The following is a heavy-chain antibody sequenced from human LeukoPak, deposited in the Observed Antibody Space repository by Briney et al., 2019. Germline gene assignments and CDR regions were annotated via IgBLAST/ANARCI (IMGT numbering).Heavy chain of an antibody. D-gene: IGHD6-6*01. J-gene: IGHJ3*02. CDR3: AKVRTIAARPPDAFDI. V-gene: IGHV3-23*01. CDR1: GFTFSSYA. Sequence: GGSLRLSCAASGFTFSSYAMSWVRQAPGKGLEWVSAISGSGGSTYYADSVKGRFTISRDNSKNTLYLQMNSLRAEDTAVYYCAKVRTIAARPPDAFDIWGQGTMVTVSP. CDR2: ISGSGGST.